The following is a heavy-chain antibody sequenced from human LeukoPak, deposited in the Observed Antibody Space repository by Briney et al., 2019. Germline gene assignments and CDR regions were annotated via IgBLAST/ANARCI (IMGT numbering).Heavy chain of an antibody. D-gene: IGHD4-17*01. CDR1: GYTFTSYY. V-gene: IGHV1-46*01. CDR2: INPSGGST. Sequence: GASVKVSCKASGYTFTSYYMHWVRQAPGQGLEWMGIINPSGGSTSYAQKFQGRVTMTRDTSTSTVYMELSSLRSEDTAVYYCARDFEYGDSGLGAFDIWGQGTMVTVSS. J-gene: IGHJ3*02. CDR3: ARDFEYGDSGLGAFDI.